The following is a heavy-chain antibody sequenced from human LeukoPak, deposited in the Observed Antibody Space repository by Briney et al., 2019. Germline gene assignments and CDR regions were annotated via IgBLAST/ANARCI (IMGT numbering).Heavy chain of an antibody. CDR2: INHSGST. J-gene: IGHJ4*02. CDR1: GGSFSGYY. CDR3: ARGGSIFGVVIIRGQFDY. Sequence: SETLSLTCAVYGGSFSGYYWSWIRQPPGKGLEWIGEINHSGSTNYNPSLKSRVTISVDTSKNQFSLKLSSVTAADTAVYYCARGGSIFGVVIIRGQFDYWGQGTLVTVSS. D-gene: IGHD3-3*01. V-gene: IGHV4-34*01.